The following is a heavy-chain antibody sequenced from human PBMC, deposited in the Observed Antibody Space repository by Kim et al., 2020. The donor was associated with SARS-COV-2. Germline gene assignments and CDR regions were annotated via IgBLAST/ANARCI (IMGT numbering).Heavy chain of an antibody. CDR1: GGSISYYY. J-gene: IGHJ4*02. Sequence: SETLSLTCSVFGGSISYYYWSWIRQPPGKGLEWIGNIYYSGSTKYNPSLKSRLSISVDTSKNYFSLTLTSVTAADTAVYYCASGYSGPFEYWGQGTLVTVSS. D-gene: IGHD2-2*03. V-gene: IGHV4-59*01. CDR2: IYYSGST. CDR3: ASGYSGPFEY.